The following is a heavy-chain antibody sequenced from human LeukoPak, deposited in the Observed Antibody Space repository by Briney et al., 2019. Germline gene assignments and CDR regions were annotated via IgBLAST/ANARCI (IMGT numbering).Heavy chain of an antibody. CDR1: GYTFTSYG. V-gene: IGHV1-18*01. CDR3: ASPGAMGYYDSSGYYPLDY. J-gene: IGHJ4*02. CDR2: ISAYNGNT. D-gene: IGHD3-22*01. Sequence: ASVKVSCKASGYTFTSYGISWVRQAPGQGLEWMGWISAYNGNTNYAQKLQGRVTMTTDTSTSTAYMELRSLRSDDTAVYYCASPGAMGYYDSSGYYPLDYWGQGTLVTVSS.